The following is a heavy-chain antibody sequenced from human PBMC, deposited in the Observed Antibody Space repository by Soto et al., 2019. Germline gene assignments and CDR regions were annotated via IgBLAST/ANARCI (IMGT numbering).Heavy chain of an antibody. CDR3: ERGTRPGPYYDSRYYFDY. J-gene: IGHJ4*02. CDR1: GYTFTSYA. Sequence: ASVKVSCKASGYTFTSYAMHWVRQAPGQRLEWMGWINAGNGNTKYSQKFQGRVTITRDTSASTAYMELSSLRSEDTAVYYCERGTRPGPYYDSRYYFDYWGQGTLVTVSS. V-gene: IGHV1-3*01. CDR2: INAGNGNT. D-gene: IGHD3-22*01.